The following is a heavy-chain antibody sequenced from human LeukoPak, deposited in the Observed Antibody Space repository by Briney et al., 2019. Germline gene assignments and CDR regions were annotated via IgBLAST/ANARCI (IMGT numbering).Heavy chain of an antibody. CDR3: AKGGHFSWFDP. V-gene: IGHV3-23*01. CDR2: ISGSGDRT. D-gene: IGHD1-26*01. J-gene: IGHJ5*02. Sequence: GGSLRLSCTASGFTFSSSTMSWVRQAPGKGLEWVSAISGSGDRTYDADSVKGRFTVSRDNSKDTLYLQMNSLRADDTAVYYCAKGGHFSWFDPWGQGTLVTVSS. CDR1: GFTFSSST.